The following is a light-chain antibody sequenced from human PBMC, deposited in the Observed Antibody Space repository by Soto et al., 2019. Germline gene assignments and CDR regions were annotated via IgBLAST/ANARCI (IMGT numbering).Light chain of an antibody. V-gene: IGKV1-5*03. CDR2: KAS. CDR3: HQYRDYPVT. Sequence: GARVTITCRASQSVDIWLAWYQQKPGKAPKLLIHKASTLEDGVPSRFTGSGSGPDFTLTISSLQPDEVGTYYCHQYRDYPVTFGGGPKVEIK. J-gene: IGKJ4*01. CDR1: QSVDIW.